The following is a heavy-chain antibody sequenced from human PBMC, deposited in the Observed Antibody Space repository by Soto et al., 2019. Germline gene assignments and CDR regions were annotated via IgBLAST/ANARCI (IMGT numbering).Heavy chain of an antibody. J-gene: IGHJ4*02. CDR1: GFTFSSYG. V-gene: IGHV3-30*03. Sequence: GGSLRLSCAASGFTFSSYGMHWVRQAPGKGLEWVAVISYDGSNKYYADSVKGRFTISRDNSKNTLCLQMNSLRVEDTAVYYCARAGITIFGVVIIFRRKPEEGVVVAATENDYWGQGTLVTVSS. D-gene: IGHD3-3*01. CDR3: ARAGITIFGVVIIFRRKPEEGVVVAATENDY. CDR2: ISYDGSNK.